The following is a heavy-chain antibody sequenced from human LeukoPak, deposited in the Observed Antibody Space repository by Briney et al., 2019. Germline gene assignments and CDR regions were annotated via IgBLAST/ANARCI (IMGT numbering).Heavy chain of an antibody. CDR3: ARDWPGGYSGYDWWFDP. D-gene: IGHD5-12*01. Sequence: GGSLILSCAASGFTFSSYAMHWVRQAPGKGLEWVAVISYDGSNKYYADSVKGRFTISRDNSKNTLYLQMNSLRAEDTAVYYCARDWPGGYSGYDWWFDPWGQGTLVTVSS. CDR1: GFTFSSYA. J-gene: IGHJ5*02. CDR2: ISYDGSNK. V-gene: IGHV3-30*04.